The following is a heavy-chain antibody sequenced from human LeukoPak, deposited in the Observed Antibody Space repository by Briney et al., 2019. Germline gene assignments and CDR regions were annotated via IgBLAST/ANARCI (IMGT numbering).Heavy chain of an antibody. J-gene: IGHJ5*02. CDR2: IYWDDDE. CDR3: AHRNSGSYFWFDP. Sequence: TLSLTCTVSGDSIRSYYWSWIRQPPGKALEWLALIYWDDDERYTPSLKSRLTITKDTSKNQVVLTMTNMDPVDTATYYCAHRNSGSYFWFDPWGQGTLVTVSS. CDR1: GDSIRSYYW. D-gene: IGHD1-26*01. V-gene: IGHV2-5*08.